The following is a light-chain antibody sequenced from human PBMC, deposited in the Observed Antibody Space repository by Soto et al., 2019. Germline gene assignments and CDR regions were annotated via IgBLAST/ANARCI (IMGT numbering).Light chain of an antibody. CDR3: QQYSSSPPEFT. CDR2: GAS. CDR1: QSISSNY. V-gene: IGKV3-20*01. Sequence: EIVLTQSPGTLSLSPGERATLSCRASQSISSNYLAWYQKRPGQAPRLLLFGASYRATAIPDRFSGSGSGTDFTLTISRREPEDFAVYYCQQYSSSPPEFTFGPGTRVDSK. J-gene: IGKJ3*01.